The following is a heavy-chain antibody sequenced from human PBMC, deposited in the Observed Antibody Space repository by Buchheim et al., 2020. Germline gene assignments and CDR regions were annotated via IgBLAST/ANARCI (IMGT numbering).Heavy chain of an antibody. CDR1: GFTFRNSW. CDR3: AREDYFHFEY. J-gene: IGHJ4*02. Sequence: EVQLVESGGDLVQPGGSLRLSCGAYGFTFRNSWMSWVRQSPGKRLEWVATIKPDGSDKYYVDSVKGRFTISRDNAKNSLYLQFNSLRAEDTAVYFCAREDYFHFEYWGRGTL. CDR2: IKPDGSDK. D-gene: IGHD3-10*01. V-gene: IGHV3-7*01.